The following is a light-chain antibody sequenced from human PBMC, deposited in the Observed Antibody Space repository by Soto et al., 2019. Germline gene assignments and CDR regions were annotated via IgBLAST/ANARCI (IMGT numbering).Light chain of an antibody. J-gene: IGLJ1*01. Sequence: QSVLTQPAAVSGSPGQSITISCTGTSSDVGGYNYVSWYQQHPGKAPKLMIYEVSNRPSGVSNRFSGSKSGNTASLTISGFHAADEADYYCSSYTRSRTSLYVFATGTKLTVL. CDR2: EVS. V-gene: IGLV2-14*01. CDR1: SSDVGGYNY. CDR3: SSYTRSRTSLYV.